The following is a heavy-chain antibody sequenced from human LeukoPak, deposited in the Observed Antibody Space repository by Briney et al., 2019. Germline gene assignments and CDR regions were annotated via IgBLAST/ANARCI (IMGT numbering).Heavy chain of an antibody. J-gene: IGHJ4*02. CDR2: IYNSGST. D-gene: IGHD6-13*01. CDR3: ARHQQLVHFDY. CDR1: GGSSSSYY. Sequence: PSETLSLTCTVSGGSSSSYYWRWIRQPPGKGLEWIGYIYNSGSTNYNPSLKSRVTISVDTSKNQFSLKLSSVTAADTAVYYCARHQQLVHFDYWGQGTLVTVSS. V-gene: IGHV4-59*01.